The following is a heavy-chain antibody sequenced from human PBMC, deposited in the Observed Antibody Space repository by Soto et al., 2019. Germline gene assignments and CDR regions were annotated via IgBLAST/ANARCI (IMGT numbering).Heavy chain of an antibody. CDR3: AKARCTTSNCYVPDY. V-gene: IGHV3-23*01. D-gene: IGHD2-8*01. CDR1: GFSFSTYT. Sequence: GGSLRLSCAASGFSFSTYTMSWVRRAPGKGLEWVSAISGSGGSPSYADSVQGRFTISRDNPKKTLYLQMSSLRAEDTAVYYCAKARCTTSNCYVPDYWGQGTLVTVSS. CDR2: ISGSGGSP. J-gene: IGHJ4*02.